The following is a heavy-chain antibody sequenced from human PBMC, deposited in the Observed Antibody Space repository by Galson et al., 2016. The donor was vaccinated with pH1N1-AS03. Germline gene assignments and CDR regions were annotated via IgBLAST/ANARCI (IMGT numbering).Heavy chain of an antibody. V-gene: IGHV5-51*01. Sequence: QSGAEVKKPGESLKISCKGSGYRFTSYWIGWVRQMPGKGLEWMGVIYPGDSGTRYSPSFQGQVTISVDKSISTAYLQWSSLKASDTAMYYCAIRVDFWLGLPSYVDGRGQGTLFTVSS. CDR2: IYPGDSGT. D-gene: IGHD3-3*01. CDR1: GYRFTSYW. J-gene: IGHJ4*02. CDR3: AIRVDFWLGLPSYVDG.